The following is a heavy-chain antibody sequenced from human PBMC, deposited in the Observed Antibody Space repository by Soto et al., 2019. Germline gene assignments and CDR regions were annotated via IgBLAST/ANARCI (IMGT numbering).Heavy chain of an antibody. Sequence: SGTLSLTCTVSGGSISSFHWNWIRQPPGKGLEWIAYIYYSESTNYNPSLKSRATISVDTSKNQFSLNLSSVTAADTAVYYCARSSPDSYYYYYMDVWGKGTTVTVSS. CDR3: ARSSPDSYYYYYMDV. D-gene: IGHD6-6*01. J-gene: IGHJ6*03. CDR2: IYYSEST. CDR1: GGSISSFH. V-gene: IGHV4-59*01.